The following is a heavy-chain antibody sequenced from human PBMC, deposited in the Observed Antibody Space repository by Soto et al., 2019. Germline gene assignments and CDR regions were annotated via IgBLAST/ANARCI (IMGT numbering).Heavy chain of an antibody. Sequence: QVQLQQWGAGLLKPSETLSLTCAVYGGSFSGYYWSWTRQPPGKGLEWIGEINHSGSTNYNPSLKSRVTISVDTSKNQFSLKLSSVTAADTAVYYCARVIYSGSYLGDYWGQGTLVTVSS. J-gene: IGHJ4*02. CDR3: ARVIYSGSYLGDY. V-gene: IGHV4-34*01. D-gene: IGHD1-26*01. CDR1: GGSFSGYY. CDR2: INHSGST.